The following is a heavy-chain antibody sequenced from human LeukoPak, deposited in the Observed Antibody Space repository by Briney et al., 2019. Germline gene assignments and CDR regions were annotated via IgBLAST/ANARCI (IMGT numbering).Heavy chain of an antibody. CDR3: ARGSGYDIYYFDY. J-gene: IGHJ4*02. V-gene: IGHV1-2*06. Sequence: ASVKVSCKASGYSFPGYYMHWVRQAPGQGLEWMGRINPNSGGTNYAQKFQGRVTMTRDTSISTAYMELSRLRSDDTAVYYCARGSGYDIYYFDYWDQGTLVTVSS. CDR2: INPNSGGT. CDR1: GYSFPGYY. D-gene: IGHD5-12*01.